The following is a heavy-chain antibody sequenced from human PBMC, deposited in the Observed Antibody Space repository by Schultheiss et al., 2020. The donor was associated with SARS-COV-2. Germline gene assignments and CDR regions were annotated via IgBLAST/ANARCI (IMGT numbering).Heavy chain of an antibody. CDR1: GFTFSSYE. J-gene: IGHJ4*02. CDR3: ARTSFGSSSWYYFDY. V-gene: IGHV3-15*07. D-gene: IGHD6-13*01. CDR2: IKSKTDGGTT. Sequence: GESLKISCAASGFTFSSYEMNWVRQAPGKGLEWVGRIKSKTDGGTTDYAAPVKGRFTISRDDSKNTLYLQMNSLRAEDTAVYYCARTSFGSSSWYYFDYWGQGTLVTVSS.